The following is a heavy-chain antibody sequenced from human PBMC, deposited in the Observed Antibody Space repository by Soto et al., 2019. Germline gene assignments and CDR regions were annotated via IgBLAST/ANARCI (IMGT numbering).Heavy chain of an antibody. Sequence: VQLVESGGGLVQPGGSLRLSCAASGLSFSISWMHWVRQAPGKGLVWVSRINSDGSSTNYADSVKGRFTISRDNAKNTLFLQMNTLRAEDTDVYYCTSGSGGFDYWGQGTLVTVSS. CDR1: GLSFSISW. J-gene: IGHJ4*02. D-gene: IGHD2-15*01. CDR3: TSGSGGFDY. V-gene: IGHV3-74*01. CDR2: INSDGSST.